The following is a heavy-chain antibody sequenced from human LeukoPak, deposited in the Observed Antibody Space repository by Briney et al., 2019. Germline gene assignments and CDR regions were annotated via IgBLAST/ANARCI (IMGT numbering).Heavy chain of an antibody. J-gene: IGHJ5*02. CDR2: INHSGST. Sequence: SETLSLTCAVYGGSFSGYYWSWIRQPPGKGREWIGEINHSGSTNYNPSLKSRVTISVDTSKNHFSLHLNSVTPEDTAVYYCAREEDLVRWFDPWGQGTLVTVSS. V-gene: IGHV4-34*01. CDR1: GGSFSGYY. CDR3: AREEDLVRWFDP. D-gene: IGHD6-6*01.